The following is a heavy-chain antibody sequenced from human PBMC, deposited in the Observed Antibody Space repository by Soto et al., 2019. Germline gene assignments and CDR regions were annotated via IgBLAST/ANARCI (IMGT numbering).Heavy chain of an antibody. D-gene: IGHD2-21*01. CDR1: GFTFSSYV. Sequence: EVHLLESGGGFVHPGGSLRLSCAAYGFTFSSYVMSWVRQAPGMGLEWVSAISGSGGSTYYADSVKGRFTVSRDDSKNQLYRQMNTLRAADAAVYYGTSKLVPGETVPGTFDVWGQGTVVTVSS. CDR2: ISGSGGST. J-gene: IGHJ3*01. CDR3: TSKLVPGETVPGTFDV. V-gene: IGHV3-23*01.